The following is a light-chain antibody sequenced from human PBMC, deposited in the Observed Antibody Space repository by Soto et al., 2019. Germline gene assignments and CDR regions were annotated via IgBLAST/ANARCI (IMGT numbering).Light chain of an antibody. Sequence: EIVMTQSPATLSVSPGERATLSCRASQSVGIYLAWYQQKHGQSPRLLVHGASTTVTGIPDRFSGSGSGTEFTLTISSLQSEDFAVYYCQQYNNWPPYTFGQGTRLEIK. CDR1: QSVGIY. CDR3: QQYNNWPPYT. V-gene: IGKV3-15*01. J-gene: IGKJ5*01. CDR2: GAS.